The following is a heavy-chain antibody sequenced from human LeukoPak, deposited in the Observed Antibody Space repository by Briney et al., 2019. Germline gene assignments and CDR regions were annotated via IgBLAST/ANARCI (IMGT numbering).Heavy chain of an antibody. Sequence: PGGSLRLSCAASGFTFSRYWMHWVRQAPGKGLVWVSRIGDDGSTTAYADSVKGRFTISRDNAKNTLHLQMNSLRAEDTAVYYCARASRGNWFDPWGQGTLVTVSS. J-gene: IGHJ5*02. D-gene: IGHD3-10*01. CDR2: IGDDGSTT. CDR1: GFTFSRYW. V-gene: IGHV3-74*01. CDR3: ARASRGNWFDP.